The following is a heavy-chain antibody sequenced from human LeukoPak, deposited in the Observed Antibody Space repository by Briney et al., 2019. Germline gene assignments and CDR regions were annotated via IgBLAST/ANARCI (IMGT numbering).Heavy chain of an antibody. Sequence: GGSLRLSCAASGFTFSSYAMSWVRQAPGKELEWVSAISGSGGSTYYADSVKGRFTISRDNSKNTLYLQMNSLRAEDTAVYYCAKVGYDILTGYYNPPGYWGQGTLVTVSS. J-gene: IGHJ4*02. CDR3: AKVGYDILTGYYNPPGY. CDR2: ISGSGGST. D-gene: IGHD3-9*01. V-gene: IGHV3-23*01. CDR1: GFTFSSYA.